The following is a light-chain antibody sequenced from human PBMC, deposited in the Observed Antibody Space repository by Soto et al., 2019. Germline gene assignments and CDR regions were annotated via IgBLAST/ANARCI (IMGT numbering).Light chain of an antibody. CDR1: QSVSSNY. V-gene: IGKV3-20*01. CDR3: QRYGASPPIT. J-gene: IGKJ5*01. Sequence: EIVLTQSPGTLSLSPGERATLSCRASQSVSSNYLAWYQQKAGQAPRVLIYDASSRAAGIPDRFSGSGSGTDFTLTISRLEPEDFAVYYCQRYGASPPITFGQGTRLEIK. CDR2: DAS.